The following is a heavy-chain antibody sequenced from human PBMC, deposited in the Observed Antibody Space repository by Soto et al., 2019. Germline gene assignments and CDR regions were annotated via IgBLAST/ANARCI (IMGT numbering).Heavy chain of an antibody. J-gene: IGHJ4*02. CDR1: GGSFSGYY. D-gene: IGHD2-15*01. CDR3: ARGYCSGGSCYAPLGN. V-gene: IGHV4-34*01. Sequence: QVQLQQWGAGLLKPSETLSLTCAVYGGSFSGYYWSWIRQPPGKGLEWIGEINHSGSTNYNPSLKSRVTLSVDTSKNQFSLKLSSVTAADTAVYYCARGYCSGGSCYAPLGNWGQGTLVTVSS. CDR2: INHSGST.